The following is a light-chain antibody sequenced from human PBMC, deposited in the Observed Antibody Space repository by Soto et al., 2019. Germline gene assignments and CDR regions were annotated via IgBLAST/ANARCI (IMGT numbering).Light chain of an antibody. CDR3: QPYHYWPPST. CDR2: RAS. V-gene: IGKV3-15*01. J-gene: IGKJ1*01. Sequence: EIVMTQSRATLAVSTGERATLSCRASQSVSRNLGWYQQNAGQAPRLLIYRASTRPTGIPARFSGSVSGTEFTLTPSCLLSEDFAVYSCQPYHYWPPSTLRQGTKVDIK. CDR1: QSVSRN.